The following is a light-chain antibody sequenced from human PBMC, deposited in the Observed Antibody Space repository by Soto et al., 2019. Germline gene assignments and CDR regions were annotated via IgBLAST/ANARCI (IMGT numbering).Light chain of an antibody. V-gene: IGKV1-6*01. CDR3: LQDSDFPLT. J-gene: IGKJ4*01. CDR2: AAS. Sequence: AIQMTQSPSSLSASVGDTVTITCRASQDIRNALGWYQQRPGKAPKLLIFAASNLQSGVPSTFSGSGSGTDFTLTISSLQPEDFATYYCLQDSDFPLTFGGGTKVEIK. CDR1: QDIRNA.